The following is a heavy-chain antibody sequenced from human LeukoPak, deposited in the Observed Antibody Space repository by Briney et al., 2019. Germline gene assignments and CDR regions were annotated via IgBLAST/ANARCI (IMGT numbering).Heavy chain of an antibody. V-gene: IGHV2-5*02. J-gene: IGHJ5*02. CDR3: AHSPYSGSWYGGIHNWFDP. CDR1: GFSLSTSGVG. D-gene: IGHD6-13*01. CDR2: IYWDDDK. Sequence: SGPTLVKPTQTLTLTCTFSGFSLSTSGVGVGWIRQPPGKALEWLALIYWDDDKRYSPSLKSRLTITKDTSKNQVVLTMTNMDPVDTATYYCAHSPYSGSWYGGIHNWFDPWGQGTLVTVSS.